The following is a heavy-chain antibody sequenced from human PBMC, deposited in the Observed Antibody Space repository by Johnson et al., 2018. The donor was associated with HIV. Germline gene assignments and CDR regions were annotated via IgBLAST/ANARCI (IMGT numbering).Heavy chain of an antibody. J-gene: IGHJ3*02. CDR3: ARVYYYDSSGYYPSDAFDI. V-gene: IGHV3-30-3*01. CDR2: ISYDGSNK. D-gene: IGHD3-22*01. CDR1: EFYT. Sequence: QVQLVESGGGVVQPGRSLRLSCAASEFYTMHWVRQAPGKGLEWVAVISYDGSNKYYADSVKGRFTISRDNSKNTLYLQMNSLRAEDTAVYYCARVYYYDSSGYYPSDAFDIWGQGTMVTVSS.